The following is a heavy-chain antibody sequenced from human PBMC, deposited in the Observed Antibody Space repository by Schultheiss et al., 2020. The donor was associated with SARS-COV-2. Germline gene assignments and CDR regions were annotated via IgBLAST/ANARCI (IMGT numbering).Heavy chain of an antibody. V-gene: IGHV4-59*01. D-gene: IGHD4-11*01. CDR1: GGSISSYY. CDR3: ARASTTVSYSVLWYFDL. J-gene: IGHJ2*01. Sequence: SEKRAITCTVSGGSISSYYWSWIRQPPGKGLEWIGYIYYSGSTNYNPSLKSRVTISVDTSKNQFSLKLSSVTAADTAVYYCARASTTVSYSVLWYFDLWGRGTLVTVSS. CDR2: IYYSGST.